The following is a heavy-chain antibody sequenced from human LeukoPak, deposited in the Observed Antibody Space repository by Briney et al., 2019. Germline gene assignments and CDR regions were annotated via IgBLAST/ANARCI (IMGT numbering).Heavy chain of an antibody. Sequence: SETLSLTCTVSGGSISSYYWSWIRQPPGKGLGWIGYIYYSGSTNYNPSLKSRVTISVDTSKNQFSLKLSSVTAADTAVYYCARDRARGVPGTTQGIDPWGQGTLVTVSS. CDR2: IYYSGST. J-gene: IGHJ5*02. D-gene: IGHD3-10*01. CDR1: GGSISSYY. CDR3: ARDRARGVPGTTQGIDP. V-gene: IGHV4-59*12.